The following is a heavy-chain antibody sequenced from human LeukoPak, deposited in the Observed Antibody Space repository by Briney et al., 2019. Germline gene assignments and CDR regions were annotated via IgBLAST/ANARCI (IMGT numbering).Heavy chain of an antibody. D-gene: IGHD6-13*01. J-gene: IGHJ4*02. CDR1: GFTFSNCW. Sequence: GGSLRLSCAGSGFTFSNCWMTWVRQAPGRGLEWVSGISGSGGSAYYVDSVKGRFTVSRDNSKNTLYLQMNSLRADDTAVYYCAKDRDGGTWSFYFEDWGQGTLVTVSS. CDR2: ISGSGGSA. CDR3: AKDRDGGTWSFYFED. V-gene: IGHV3-23*01.